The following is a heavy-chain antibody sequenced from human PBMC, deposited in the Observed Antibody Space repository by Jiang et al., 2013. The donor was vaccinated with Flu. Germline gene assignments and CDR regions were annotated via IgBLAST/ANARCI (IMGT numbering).Heavy chain of an antibody. CDR2: IDWDDDK. CDR1: GFSLSTRDVA. D-gene: IGHD3-22*01. Sequence: KPTQTLTLTCTFSGFSLSTRDVAVGWIRQPPGKALEWLARIDWDDDKYYSTSLKTRLTISKDTSKNQVVLTMTNMDPVDTATYYCARHRHPYYYDSSGYSPGQYYFDYWGQGTLVTVSS. J-gene: IGHJ4*02. V-gene: IGHV2-70*11. CDR3: ARHRHPYYYDSSGYSPGQYYFDY.